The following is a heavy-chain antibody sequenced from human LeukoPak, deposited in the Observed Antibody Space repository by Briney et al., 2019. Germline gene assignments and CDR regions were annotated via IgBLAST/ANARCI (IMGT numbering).Heavy chain of an antibody. CDR2: INHSGST. Sequence: PSETLSLTCAVYGGSFSGYYWSWIRQPPGKGLEWIGEINHSGSTNYNPSLKSRVTISVDTSKNQFSLKLSSVTAADTAVYYCARGRGLYVAAAALFSFDYWGQGTLVTVSS. CDR1: GGSFSGYY. V-gene: IGHV4-34*01. J-gene: IGHJ4*02. D-gene: IGHD6-13*01. CDR3: ARGRGLYVAAAALFSFDY.